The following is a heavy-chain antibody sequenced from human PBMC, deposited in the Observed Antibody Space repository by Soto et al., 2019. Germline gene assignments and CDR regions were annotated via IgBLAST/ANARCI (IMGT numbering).Heavy chain of an antibody. J-gene: IGHJ4*02. CDR2: ITSSGTTV. CDR3: ARGSSNWAYYFDF. V-gene: IGHV3-48*02. Sequence: EVHLVESGGGLVQPGGSLRLSCAASGFTFSSYSLNWVCQAPGKGLEWVSYITSSGTTVYYADSVRGRFTISRDKAKNSLYLRMNSLRDDDTAVYYCARGSSNWAYYFDFWGQGTLVTVSS. CDR1: GFTFSSYS. D-gene: IGHD6-13*01.